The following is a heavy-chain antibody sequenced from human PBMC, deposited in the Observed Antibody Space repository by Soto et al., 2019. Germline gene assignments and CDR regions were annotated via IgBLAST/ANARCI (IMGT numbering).Heavy chain of an antibody. J-gene: IGHJ4*02. CDR2: MNSDGSTT. CDR1: GFTFCNPW. CDR3: ATAEVDY. V-gene: IGHV3-74*01. Sequence: LRLSFAASGFTFCNPWMHWVRQAPGKGLEWVSRMNSDGSTTNYADSVKGRFTVSRDNAKNTLYLQMNSLRAEDTAVYYCATAEVDYWGPGNXVTVSS.